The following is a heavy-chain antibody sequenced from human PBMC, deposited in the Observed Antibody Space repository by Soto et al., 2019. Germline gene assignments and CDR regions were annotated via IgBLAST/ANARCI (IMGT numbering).Heavy chain of an antibody. Sequence: SETLSLTCTVSGGSVSSGSYYWSWIRQPPGKGLEWVGYFYYTGSTNYNPSLKSRVTISVDTSKNQFSLKLSSVTAADTAVYYCARSGAYYYDSSGNPRGPFDYWGQGTLVTVSS. CDR3: ARSGAYYYDSSGNPRGPFDY. V-gene: IGHV4-61*01. CDR2: FYYTGST. CDR1: GGSVSSGSYY. D-gene: IGHD3-22*01. J-gene: IGHJ4*02.